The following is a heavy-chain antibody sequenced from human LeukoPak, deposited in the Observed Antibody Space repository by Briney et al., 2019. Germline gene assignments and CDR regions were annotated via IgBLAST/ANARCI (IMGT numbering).Heavy chain of an antibody. V-gene: IGHV4-61*01. CDR2: IYYSGST. D-gene: IGHD3-10*01. CDR1: GGSVSSGSYY. J-gene: IGHJ4*02. CDR3: ARLWFGEPSLDC. Sequence: TSESLSLTCTVSGGSVSSGSYYWSWIRQPPGKGLEWIGYIYYSGSTNYNPSLKSRVTISVDTSKNQFSLKLSSVTAADTAVYYCARLWFGEPSLDCWGQGTLVTVSS.